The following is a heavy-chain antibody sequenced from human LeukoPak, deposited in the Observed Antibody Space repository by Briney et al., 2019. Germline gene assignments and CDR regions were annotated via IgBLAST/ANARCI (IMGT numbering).Heavy chain of an antibody. D-gene: IGHD6-13*01. Sequence: ASVKVSCKASGYTFTGYYMHWVRQAPGQGLEWMGWINPNSGGTNYAQKFQGRVTMTRDTSISTAYMELSRLRSDDTAVYYCARPITAAAMYYFDYWGQGTLVTVSS. J-gene: IGHJ4*02. V-gene: IGHV1-2*02. CDR3: ARPITAAAMYYFDY. CDR2: INPNSGGT. CDR1: GYTFTGYY.